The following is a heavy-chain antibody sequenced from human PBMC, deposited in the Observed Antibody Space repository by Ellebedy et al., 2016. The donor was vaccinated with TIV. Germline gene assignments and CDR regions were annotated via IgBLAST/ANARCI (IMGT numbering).Heavy chain of an antibody. J-gene: IGHJ6*02. CDR2: IYPGYSVT. CDR1: GYSFTNYW. CDR3: ARRMVRGGIRYAMDV. V-gene: IGHV5-51*01. Sequence: GESLKISCQASGYSFTNYWIGWVRQMPGEGLEWMGIIYPGYSVTSYNPSFEGQVTISVDNSISTAYLQWNSLKASDTATYYCARRMVRGGIRYAMDVWGQGTTVTVSS. D-gene: IGHD3-10*01.